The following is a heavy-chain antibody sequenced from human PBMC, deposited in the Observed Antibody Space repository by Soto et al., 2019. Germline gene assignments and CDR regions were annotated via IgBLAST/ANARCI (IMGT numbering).Heavy chain of an antibody. D-gene: IGHD3-10*01. CDR2: IYYSGST. Sequence: QVQVQESGPGLVKSSQTLSLTWTVSGGSISTGGYYWXWIRQHPGKGLEWIGYIYYSGSTYYNPSLNSRVXXXXXTXKXQXXXXXXXXXXXXXXXYYCARGLSVTLFDNWGQGTLVTVSS. CDR1: GGSISTGGYY. J-gene: IGHJ4*02. V-gene: IGHV4-31*02. CDR3: CARGLSVTLFDN.